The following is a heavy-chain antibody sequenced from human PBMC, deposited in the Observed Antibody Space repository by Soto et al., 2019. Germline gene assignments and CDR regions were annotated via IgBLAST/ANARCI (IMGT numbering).Heavy chain of an antibody. J-gene: IGHJ6*02. CDR3: AKEEIIAAAGHGMDV. CDR1: GFTFSSYA. V-gene: IGHV3-23*01. D-gene: IGHD6-13*01. Sequence: EVQLLESGGGLVQPGGSLRLSCAASGFTFSSYAMSWVRQAPGKGLEWVSAISGSGGSTYDAYSVKGRFPISRDNSKNTLYLQMNSLRAEDTAVYYCAKEEIIAAAGHGMDVWGQGTTVTVSS. CDR2: ISGSGGST.